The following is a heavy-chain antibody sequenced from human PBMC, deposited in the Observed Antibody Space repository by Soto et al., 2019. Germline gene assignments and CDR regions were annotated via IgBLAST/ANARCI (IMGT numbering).Heavy chain of an antibody. J-gene: IGHJ5*02. Sequence: QVQLQESGPGLVKPSQTLSLTCTVSGGSVSSGGYYWSWIRQHPGKGLEWIGYIYYSGSTYYNPSLKSRVTISVDMSKNQFSLKLSSVTAADTAVYYCAREGAAAGSENWFDPWGQGTLVTVSS. CDR1: GGSVSSGGYY. CDR3: AREGAAAGSENWFDP. V-gene: IGHV4-31*03. D-gene: IGHD6-13*01. CDR2: IYYSGST.